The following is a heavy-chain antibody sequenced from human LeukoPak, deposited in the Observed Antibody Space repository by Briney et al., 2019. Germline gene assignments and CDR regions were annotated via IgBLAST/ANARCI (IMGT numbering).Heavy chain of an antibody. V-gene: IGHV3-23*01. CDR1: GFTFSSYG. D-gene: IGHD3-16*01. CDR3: AKDEGEYFDY. CDR2: ISGSGGST. Sequence: GGSLRLSCAASGFTFSSYGMSWVRQAPGKGLEWVSAISGSGGSTYYADSVKGRFTISRDNSKNTLYMQMNSLRAEDTAVYYCAKDEGEYFDYWGQGTLVTVSS. J-gene: IGHJ4*02.